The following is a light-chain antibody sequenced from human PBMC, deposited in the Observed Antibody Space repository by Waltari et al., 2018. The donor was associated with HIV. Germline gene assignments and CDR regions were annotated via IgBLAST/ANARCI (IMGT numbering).Light chain of an antibody. Sequence: DVMMSRSKHSLPVTREEPASISCRYGPCLLHSNGYNYLDWYLQKPGQSPQLLIYLGSNRASGVPDRFSGSGSGTDFTLKISRVEAEDVGVYYCMQALQTPLTFGPGTKVDIK. J-gene: IGKJ3*01. CDR3: MQALQTPLT. V-gene: IGKV2-28*01. CDR2: LGS. CDR1: PCLLHSNGYNY.